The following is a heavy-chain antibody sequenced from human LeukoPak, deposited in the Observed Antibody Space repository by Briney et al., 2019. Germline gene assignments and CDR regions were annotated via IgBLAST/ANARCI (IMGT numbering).Heavy chain of an antibody. V-gene: IGHV3-23*01. CDR3: ARDQRSSGWYGNAFDI. J-gene: IGHJ3*02. CDR2: ISGSGGST. CDR1: GFTFSSYA. D-gene: IGHD6-19*01. Sequence: GGALRLSCAASGFTFSSYAMSWVRQAPGKGLEWVSAISGSGGSTYYADSVKGRFTISRDNSKNTLYLQMNSLRAGDTAVYYCARDQRSSGWYGNAFDIWGQGTMDTVSS.